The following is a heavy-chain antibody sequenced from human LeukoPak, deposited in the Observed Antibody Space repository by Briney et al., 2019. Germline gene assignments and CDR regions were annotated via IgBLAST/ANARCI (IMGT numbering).Heavy chain of an antibody. D-gene: IGHD2-2*01. Sequence: RSSETLSLTCAVYGGSFSGYYWSWIRQPPGKGLEWIGEINHSGSTNYNPSLKSRVTISVDTSKNQFSLKLSSVTAADTAVYYCAREVVPAANNDAFDIWGQGTMVTVSS. CDR1: GGSFSGYY. CDR2: INHSGST. CDR3: AREVVPAANNDAFDI. J-gene: IGHJ3*02. V-gene: IGHV4-34*01.